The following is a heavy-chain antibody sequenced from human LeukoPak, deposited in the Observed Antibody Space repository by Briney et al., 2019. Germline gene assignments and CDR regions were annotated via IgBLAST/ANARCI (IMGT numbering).Heavy chain of an antibody. Sequence: GGSLRLSCAASGFTFSSYGMHWVRQAPGKGLEWVAVIWYDGSNKYYADSVKGRFTISRDNSKNTLYLQMNSLRAEGTAVYFCARGGGLDVWGQGATVTVSS. CDR3: ARGGGLDV. CDR2: IWYDGSNK. CDR1: GFTFSSYG. D-gene: IGHD3-16*01. J-gene: IGHJ6*02. V-gene: IGHV3-33*01.